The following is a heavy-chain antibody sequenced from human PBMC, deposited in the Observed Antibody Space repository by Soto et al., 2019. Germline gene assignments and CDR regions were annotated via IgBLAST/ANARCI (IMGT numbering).Heavy chain of an antibody. CDR1: GFTFSSSA. CDR3: ATLSSGSLYHHYGRDV. Sequence: GGSLRVSGGASGFTFSSSAMHWVRQGPGKGVGWAAVISYDGSKKYDADSVKGRFAIARYNSKNTLYLQMTSLRAEDTAVYYCATLSSGSLYHHYGRDVWGQGTTVTVSS. V-gene: IGHV3-30*09. J-gene: IGHJ6*02. D-gene: IGHD1-26*01. CDR2: ISYDGSKK.